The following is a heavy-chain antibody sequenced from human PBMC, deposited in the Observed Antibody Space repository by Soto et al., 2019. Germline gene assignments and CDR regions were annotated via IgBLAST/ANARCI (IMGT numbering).Heavy chain of an antibody. Sequence: GGSLRLSCAASGFTFSSYAMHWVRQAPGKGLEWVAVISYDGSNKYYADSVKGRFTISRDNSKNTLYLQMNSLRAEDMAVYYCARVNSGYSYGFDYYYGMDVWGQGTTVTVSS. CDR3: ARVNSGYSYGFDYYYGMDV. J-gene: IGHJ6*02. CDR1: GFTFSSYA. V-gene: IGHV3-30-3*01. CDR2: ISYDGSNK. D-gene: IGHD5-18*01.